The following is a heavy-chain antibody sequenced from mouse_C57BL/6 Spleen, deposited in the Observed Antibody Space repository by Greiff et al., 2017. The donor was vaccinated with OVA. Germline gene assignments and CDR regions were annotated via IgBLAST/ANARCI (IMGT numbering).Heavy chain of an antibody. CDR2: INPNYGTT. Sequence: EVQLQESGPELVKPGASVKISCKASGYSFTDYNMNWVKQSNGKSLEWIGVINPNYGTTSYNQKFKGKATLTVDQSSSTAYMQLNSLTSEDSAVYYCARGGYYTYYYAMDYWGQGTSVTVSS. D-gene: IGHD2-3*01. J-gene: IGHJ4*01. V-gene: IGHV1-39*01. CDR1: GYSFTDYN. CDR3: ARGGYYTYYYAMDY.